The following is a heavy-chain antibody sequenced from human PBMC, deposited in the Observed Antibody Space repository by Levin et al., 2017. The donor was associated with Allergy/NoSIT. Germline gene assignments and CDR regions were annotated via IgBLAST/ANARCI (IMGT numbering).Heavy chain of an antibody. CDR1: GYTFTGYY. V-gene: IGHV1-2*06. CDR2: INPNSGGT. Sequence: ASVKVSCKASGYTFTGYYMHWVRQAPGQGLEWMGRINPNSGGTNYAQKFQGRVTMTRDTSISTAYMELSRLRSDDTAVYYCARAAFCSGGSCYFFSPYYMDVWGKGTTVTVSS. D-gene: IGHD2-15*01. J-gene: IGHJ6*03. CDR3: ARAAFCSGGSCYFFSPYYMDV.